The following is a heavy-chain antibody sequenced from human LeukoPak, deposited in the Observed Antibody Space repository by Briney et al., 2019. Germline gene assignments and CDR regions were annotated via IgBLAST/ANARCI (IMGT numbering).Heavy chain of an antibody. J-gene: IGHJ4*02. Sequence: PSETLSLTCAVYGESFSGYSLTWIRQPPGKGLEWIGEINHSGSTNCNPSLKSRVTISVDTSKNQFSLSITSVTAADTAVYYCVKGRQWLGRWGQGTLVTVSS. D-gene: IGHD6-19*01. V-gene: IGHV4-34*01. CDR2: INHSGST. CDR3: VKGRQWLGR. CDR1: GESFSGYS.